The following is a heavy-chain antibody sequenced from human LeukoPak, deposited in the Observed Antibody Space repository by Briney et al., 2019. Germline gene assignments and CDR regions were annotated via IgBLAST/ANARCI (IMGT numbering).Heavy chain of an antibody. D-gene: IGHD5-18*01. CDR3: ARVIAYNYGYNY. Sequence: GGSLRLSCAASGFTFGSYWMHWVRQAPGKGLVWVSRINSDGSSTSHADSVKGRFTISRDNAKNTLYLQMNSLRAEDTAVYYCARVIAYNYGYNYWGQGTLVTVSS. CDR1: GFTFGSYW. CDR2: INSDGSST. V-gene: IGHV3-74*01. J-gene: IGHJ4*02.